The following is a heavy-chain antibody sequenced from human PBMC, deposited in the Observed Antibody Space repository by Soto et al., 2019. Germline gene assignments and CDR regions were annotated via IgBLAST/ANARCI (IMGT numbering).Heavy chain of an antibody. Sequence: PSETLSLTCTVSGGSISSYYWSWIRQPPGKGLEWIGYIYYSGSTNYNPSLKSRVTISVDTSKNQFSLKLSSVTAADTAVYYCARSHLWFGESTFDYWGQGTLVTVSS. D-gene: IGHD3-10*01. J-gene: IGHJ4*02. CDR2: IYYSGST. V-gene: IGHV4-59*01. CDR3: ARSHLWFGESTFDY. CDR1: GGSISSYY.